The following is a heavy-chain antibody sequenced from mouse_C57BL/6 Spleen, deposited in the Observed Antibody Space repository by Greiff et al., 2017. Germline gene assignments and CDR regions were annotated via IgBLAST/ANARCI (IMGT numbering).Heavy chain of an antibody. CDR3: ARDGKDGFDY. CDR1: GFTFSDYY. J-gene: IGHJ2*01. D-gene: IGHD2-3*01. CDR2: INYDGSST. V-gene: IGHV5-16*01. Sequence: EVKLVESEGGLVQPGSSMKLSCTASGFTFSDYYMAWVRQVPEKGLEWVANINYDGSSTYYLDSLKSRFIISRDNAKNILYLQMSSLKSEDTATYYCARDGKDGFDYWGQGTTLTVSS.